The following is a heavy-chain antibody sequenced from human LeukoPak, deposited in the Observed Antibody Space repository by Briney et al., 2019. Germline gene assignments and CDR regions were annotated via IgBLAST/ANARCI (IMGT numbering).Heavy chain of an antibody. V-gene: IGHV4-34*01. D-gene: IGHD3-9*01. Sequence: KPSETLSLTCAVYGGSFSGYYWSWIRQPPGKGLEWIGEINHSGSTNYNPSLKSRVTISVKTPKNQSSLKLSYVTAADTAVYYCGRGHILTGYTFYGMDVWGQGTRVTVSS. CDR1: GGSFSGYY. CDR3: GRGHILTGYTFYGMDV. CDR2: INHSGST. J-gene: IGHJ6*02.